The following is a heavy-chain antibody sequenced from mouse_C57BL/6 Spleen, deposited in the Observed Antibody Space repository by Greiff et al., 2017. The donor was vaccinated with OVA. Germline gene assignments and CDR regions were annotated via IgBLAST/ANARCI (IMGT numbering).Heavy chain of an antibody. CDR1: GFNIKDDY. Sequence: VQLKESGAELVRPGASVKLSCTASGFNIKDDYMHWVKQRPEQGLEWIGWIDPENGDTEYASKFQGKATITADTSSNTAYLQLSSLTSEDTAVYYCTRLGRDWYFDVWGTGTTVTVSS. CDR3: TRLGRDWYFDV. J-gene: IGHJ1*03. V-gene: IGHV14-4*01. CDR2: IDPENGDT. D-gene: IGHD4-1*01.